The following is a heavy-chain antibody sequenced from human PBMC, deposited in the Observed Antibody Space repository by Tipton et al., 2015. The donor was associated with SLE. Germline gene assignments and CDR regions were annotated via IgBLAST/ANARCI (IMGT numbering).Heavy chain of an antibody. J-gene: IGHJ6*02. Sequence: QLVQSGAEVKKPGASVKVSCKASGYTFTDSYVQWARQAPGQGLEWMGWINPKSGATNYAQRFQGRVTMTRDTSSTTASLELSRLRSDDTAVYYCARDAGCGWAVWGQGTTVTVSS. V-gene: IGHV1-2*02. D-gene: IGHD6-19*01. CDR3: ARDAGCGWAV. CDR2: INPKSGAT. CDR1: GYTFTDSY.